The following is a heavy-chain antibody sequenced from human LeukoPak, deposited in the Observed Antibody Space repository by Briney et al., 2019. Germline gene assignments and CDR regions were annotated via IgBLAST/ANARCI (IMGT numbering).Heavy chain of an antibody. V-gene: IGHV1-69*05. D-gene: IGHD6-6*01. J-gene: IGHJ5*02. CDR2: IIPIFGTA. Sequence: SVKVSCRASGGTFSSYAISWVRQAPGQGLEWMGGIIPIFGTANYAQKFQGRVTITTDESTSTAYMELSSLRSEDTAVYYCARGDSSSFFSSGSAWFDPWGQGTLVTVSS. CDR1: GGTFSSYA. CDR3: ARGDSSSFFSSGSAWFDP.